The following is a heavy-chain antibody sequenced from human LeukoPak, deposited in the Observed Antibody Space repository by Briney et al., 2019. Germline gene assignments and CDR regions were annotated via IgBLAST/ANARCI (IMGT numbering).Heavy chain of an antibody. CDR3: ARGSGWYILADAFDI. J-gene: IGHJ3*02. CDR2: ISYDGSNK. D-gene: IGHD6-19*01. CDR1: GFTFINAW. V-gene: IGHV3-30*03. Sequence: GGSLRLSCAASGFTFINAWMAWVRQAPGKGLEWVAVISYDGSNKYYADSVKGRFTISRDNSKNTLYLQMNSLRAEDTAVYYCARGSGWYILADAFDIWGQGTMVTVSS.